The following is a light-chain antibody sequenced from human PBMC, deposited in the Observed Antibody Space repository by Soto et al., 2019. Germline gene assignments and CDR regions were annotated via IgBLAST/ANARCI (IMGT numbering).Light chain of an antibody. Sequence: EIVLTQSPGTLSVSPGERATLSCRASQSVSSSYLAWYQQKPGQAPRLLIYGASNRATGIPDRFSGSGSGTDFTLTISRMEPEDFAVDYCQQYGSSPPLTFGGGTKVEIK. CDR1: QSVSSSY. J-gene: IGKJ4*01. CDR2: GAS. V-gene: IGKV3-20*01. CDR3: QQYGSSPPLT.